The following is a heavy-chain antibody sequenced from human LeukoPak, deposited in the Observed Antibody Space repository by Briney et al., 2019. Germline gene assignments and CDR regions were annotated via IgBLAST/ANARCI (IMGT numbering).Heavy chain of an antibody. CDR3: AKDRVKLHYYDILTGYMGLDY. Sequence: PGGSLRLSCAASGFTFSSYAMSWVRQAPGKGLEWVSAISGSGGSTYYADSVKGRFTISRDNSKNTLYLQMNSLRAEDTAVYYCAKDRVKLHYYDILTGYMGLDYWGQGTLVTVSS. V-gene: IGHV3-23*01. CDR2: ISGSGGST. D-gene: IGHD3-9*01. J-gene: IGHJ4*02. CDR1: GFTFSSYA.